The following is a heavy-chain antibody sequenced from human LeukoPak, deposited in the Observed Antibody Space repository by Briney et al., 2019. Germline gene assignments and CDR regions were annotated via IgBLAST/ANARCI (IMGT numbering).Heavy chain of an antibody. V-gene: IGHV4-38-2*02. CDR1: GYSISSGYY. D-gene: IGHD4-23*01. CDR2: IYHSGST. Sequence: PSETLSLTCTVSGYSISSGYYWGWIRQPPGKGLEWMDSIYHSGSTYYNPSLKSRVTISVDTSKNQFSLKLTSVTAADTAVYYCAGDGGNGGFNYWGQGNLVTVSS. CDR3: AGDGGNGGFNY. J-gene: IGHJ4*02.